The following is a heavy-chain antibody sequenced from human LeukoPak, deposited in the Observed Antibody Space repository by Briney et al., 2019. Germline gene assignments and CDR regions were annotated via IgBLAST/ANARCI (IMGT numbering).Heavy chain of an antibody. CDR1: GGSISSYY. CDR2: IYYSGST. J-gene: IGHJ4*02. D-gene: IGHD1-26*01. V-gene: IGHV4-59*01. CDR3: ARALLQWQLLWYFDF. Sequence: PSETLSLTCTVSGGSISSYYWSCIRQPPGKGLEWIGYIYYSGSTNYNPSLKSRVTISVDTSKNQFSLKLSSVTAADTAVYYCARALLQWQLLWYFDFWGQGILVTVSS.